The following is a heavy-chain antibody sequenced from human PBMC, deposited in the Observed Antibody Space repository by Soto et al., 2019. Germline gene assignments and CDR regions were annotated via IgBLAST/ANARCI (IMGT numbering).Heavy chain of an antibody. V-gene: IGHV4-34*01. CDR2: INHSGST. CDR3: ARGPGSYLKRNWFDP. D-gene: IGHD1-26*01. J-gene: IGHJ5*02. CDR1: GGSLSGYY. Sequence: PSETLSLTCAVYGGSLSGYYWSWIRQPPGKGLEWIGEINHSGSTNYNPSLKSRVTISVDTSKNQFSLKLSSVTAADTAVYYCARGPGSYLKRNWFDPWGQGTLVTVSS.